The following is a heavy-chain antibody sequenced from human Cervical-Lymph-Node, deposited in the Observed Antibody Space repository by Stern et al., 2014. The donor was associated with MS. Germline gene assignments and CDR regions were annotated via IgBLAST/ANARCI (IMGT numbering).Heavy chain of an antibody. D-gene: IGHD1-1*01. CDR2: IIPIFGTT. J-gene: IGHJ6*02. CDR1: GDTLSNFA. CDR3: ARDNDDTGMDV. Sequence: VQLVQSGAEIKKPGSSATVSCKTSGDTLSNFAISWVRQAPGHGLEWMGGIIPIFGTTQYAQNSQGRVTITADQSTGTVYMDLSSLRSEDTTVYYCARDNDDTGMDVWGQGTTITVSS. V-gene: IGHV1-69*01.